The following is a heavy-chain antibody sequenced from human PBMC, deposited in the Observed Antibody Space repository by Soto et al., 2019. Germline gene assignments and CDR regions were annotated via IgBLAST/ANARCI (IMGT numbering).Heavy chain of an antibody. J-gene: IGHJ4*02. D-gene: IGHD3-22*01. CDR1: GGSISGYY. CDR3: ARGFYDARGYSAPFDS. CDR2: VYYTGST. V-gene: IGHV4-59*01. Sequence: PSETLSLTSTVSGGSISGYYWNCIRQASGKGPEWIGYVYYTGSTNYNPSLESRVTMSTDTSKNQVSLELRSMTAADSALYYCARGFYDARGYSAPFDSRGQGTQVTVSS.